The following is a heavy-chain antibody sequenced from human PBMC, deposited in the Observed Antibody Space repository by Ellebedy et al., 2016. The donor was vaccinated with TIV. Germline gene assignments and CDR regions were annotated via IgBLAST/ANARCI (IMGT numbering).Heavy chain of an antibody. Sequence: MPSETLSLPCTVPGASIRSSTWWPWVRPPPGKGREWIGEIYQSGSTNYNPSFKRRVSMSVDKSKNQFSLKLSSVIAADTTVYYCATRPYRSCDHFVGVVDYWGQGILVTVSS. V-gene: IGHV4-4*02. CDR3: ATRPYRSCDHFVGVVDY. J-gene: IGHJ4*02. D-gene: IGHD2-21*01. CDR2: IYQSGST. CDR1: GASIRSSTW.